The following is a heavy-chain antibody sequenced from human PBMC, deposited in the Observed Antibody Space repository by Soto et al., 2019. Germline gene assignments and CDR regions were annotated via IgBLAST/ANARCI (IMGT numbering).Heavy chain of an antibody. Sequence: QVQLQQWGAGLLKPSETLSLTCAVYGGFVSSGSYYWSWIRQPPGKGLEWIGEICHSGGTHFNPSLKSRVIISVDTSKNQFSLKMSSVTAADTALYYCARVERGTATTVVDAFDIRGLGPMVTVSS. CDR2: ICHSGGT. V-gene: IGHV4-34*01. J-gene: IGHJ3*02. CDR1: GGFVSSGSYY. CDR3: ARVERGTATTVVDAFDI. D-gene: IGHD1-1*01.